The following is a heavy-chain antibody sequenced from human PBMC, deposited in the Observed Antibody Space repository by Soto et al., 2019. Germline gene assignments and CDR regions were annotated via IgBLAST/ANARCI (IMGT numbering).Heavy chain of an antibody. CDR2: MNPNSGNT. CDR3: ARDRQSSIAARPDDAFDI. J-gene: IGHJ3*02. V-gene: IGHV1-8*01. CDR1: GYTFTSYD. Sequence: ASVKVSCKASGYTFTSYDINWVRQATGQGLEWMGWMNPNSGNTGYAQKFQGRVTITADESTSTAYMELSSLRSEDTAVYYCARDRQSSIAARPDDAFDIWGQGIMVTVSS. D-gene: IGHD6-6*01.